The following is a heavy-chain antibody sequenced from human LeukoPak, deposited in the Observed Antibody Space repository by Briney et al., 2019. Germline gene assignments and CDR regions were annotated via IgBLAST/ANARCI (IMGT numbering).Heavy chain of an antibody. V-gene: IGHV4-61*08. D-gene: IGHD5-24*01. Sequence: SETLSLTCTVSGGAISSGGYSWSWIRQPPGKGLEWIGYIYYSGSTNYNPSLKSRVTISVDTSKNQFSLKLSSVTAADTAVYYCARVGETVDWYFDLWGRGTLVTVSS. CDR1: GGAISSGGYS. CDR2: IYYSGST. CDR3: ARVGETVDWYFDL. J-gene: IGHJ2*01.